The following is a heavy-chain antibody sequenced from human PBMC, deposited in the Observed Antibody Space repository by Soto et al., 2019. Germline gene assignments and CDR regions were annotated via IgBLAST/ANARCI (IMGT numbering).Heavy chain of an antibody. CDR1: GYTFTSYG. D-gene: IGHD4-17*01. CDR3: ARESPFYGDPLDYYYGMDV. V-gene: IGHV1-18*01. J-gene: IGHJ6*02. CDR2: ISAYNGNT. Sequence: ASEKVSCKASGYTFTSYGISWVRQAPGQGLEWMGWISAYNGNTNYAQKLQGRVTMTTDTSTSTAYMELRSLRSDDTAVYYCARESPFYGDPLDYYYGMDVWGQGTTVTVSS.